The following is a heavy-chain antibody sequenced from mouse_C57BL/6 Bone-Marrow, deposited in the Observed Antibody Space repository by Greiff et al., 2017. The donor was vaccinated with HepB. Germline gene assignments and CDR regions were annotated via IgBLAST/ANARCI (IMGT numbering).Heavy chain of an antibody. CDR3: ARYYGSSYD. Sequence: VQLQQSGPVLVKPGASVKMSCKASGYTFTDYYMNWVKQSHGKSLEWIGVINPYNGCTSYNQKFKGKATLTVEKSSITAYMELNSLTSEYSAVYYCARYYGSSYDWGQGTTLTVSS. CDR1: GYTFTDYY. J-gene: IGHJ2*01. D-gene: IGHD1-1*01. V-gene: IGHV1-19*01. CDR2: INPYNGCT.